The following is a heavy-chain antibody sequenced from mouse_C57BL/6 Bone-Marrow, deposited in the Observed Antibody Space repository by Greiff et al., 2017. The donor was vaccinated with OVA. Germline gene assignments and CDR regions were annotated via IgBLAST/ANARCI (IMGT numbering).Heavy chain of an antibody. CDR3: ARWGYGGSYFEY. J-gene: IGHJ2*01. V-gene: IGHV1-20*01. D-gene: IGHD1-1*01. CDR2: INPYNGDT. CDR1: GYSFTGYF. Sequence: EVKLQESGPELVKPGDSVKISCKASGYSFTGYFMNWVMQSHGKSLEWIGRINPYNGDTFYNQKFKGKATLTVDKSSSAAHMELRSLTSKYLAVYDYARWGYGGSYFEYWGQGTTLTVSS.